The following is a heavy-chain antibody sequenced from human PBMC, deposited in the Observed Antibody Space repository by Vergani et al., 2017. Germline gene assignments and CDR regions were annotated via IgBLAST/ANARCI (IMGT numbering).Heavy chain of an antibody. D-gene: IGHD2-2*01. CDR3: ARQDIVVVPAAIGWFDP. CDR2: IHHSGST. J-gene: IGHJ5*02. Sequence: QVQLQESGPGLVKPSETLSLTCAVSGYSISSGYYWGWIRQPPGKGLEWIGSIHHSGSTYYNPSLKSRVTISVDTSKNQFSLKLSSVTAADTAVYYCARQDIVVVPAAIGWFDPWGQGTLVTVSS. V-gene: IGHV4-38-2*01. CDR1: GYSISSGYY.